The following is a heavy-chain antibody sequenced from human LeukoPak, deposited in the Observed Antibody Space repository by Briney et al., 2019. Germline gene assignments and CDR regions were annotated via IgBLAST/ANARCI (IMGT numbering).Heavy chain of an antibody. D-gene: IGHD3-22*01. CDR2: IGTAGDT. Sequence: PGGSLRLSCAASGFTFSSYYMHWVRQATGKGLEWVSAIGTAGDTYYPGSVKGRFTISRENAKNSLYLQMNSLRAGDTAVYYCARGYYDSSGFHYFDYWGQGTLVTVSS. CDR1: GFTFSSYY. J-gene: IGHJ4*02. CDR3: ARGYYDSSGFHYFDY. V-gene: IGHV3-13*01.